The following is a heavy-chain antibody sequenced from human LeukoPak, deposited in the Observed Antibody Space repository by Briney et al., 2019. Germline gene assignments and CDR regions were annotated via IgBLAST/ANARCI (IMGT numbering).Heavy chain of an antibody. Sequence: QAGGSLRLSCAAASGFTFTYFGMHWVRQAPGKGLEWVAVISEDGTEKFYADSVKGQVTISRDNSRNTLYLQMHSLRAEDTAVYYCVRDLQGREATAMGDYWGQGTLVTVSS. J-gene: IGHJ4*02. D-gene: IGHD5-18*01. V-gene: IGHV3-30*03. CDR2: ISEDGTEK. CDR3: VRDLQGREATAMGDY. CDR1: GFTFTYFG.